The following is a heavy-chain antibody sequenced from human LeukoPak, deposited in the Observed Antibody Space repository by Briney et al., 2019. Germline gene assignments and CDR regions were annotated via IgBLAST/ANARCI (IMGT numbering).Heavy chain of an antibody. V-gene: IGHV1-69*13. CDR3: ARAIRLSGWYGWDYYYMDV. J-gene: IGHJ6*03. D-gene: IGHD6-19*01. CDR1: GYTFTGYY. Sequence: SVKVSCKASGYTFTGYYMHWVRQAPGQGLEWMGGIIPIFGTANYAQKFQGRVTITADESTSTAYMELSSLRSEDTAVYYCARAIRLSGWYGWDYYYMDVWGKGTTVTISS. CDR2: IIPIFGTA.